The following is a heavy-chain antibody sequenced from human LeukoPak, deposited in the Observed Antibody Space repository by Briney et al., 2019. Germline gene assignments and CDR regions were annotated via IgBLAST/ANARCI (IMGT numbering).Heavy chain of an antibody. D-gene: IGHD3-10*01. J-gene: IGHJ5*01. CDR3: AKGRWELPTDS. Sequence: SETLSLTCSVSGASITSDYWTWIRQPPGKGLEWIGFIYYSGSTNYSPSLRGRVIISVDPTKNQSSLRLSSVTPADTAFYFCAKGRWELPTDSWGQRILVTVSS. V-gene: IGHV4-59*01. CDR1: GASITSDY. CDR2: IYYSGST.